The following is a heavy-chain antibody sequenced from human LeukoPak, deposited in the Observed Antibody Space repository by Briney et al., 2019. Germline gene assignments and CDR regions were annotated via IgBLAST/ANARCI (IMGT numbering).Heavy chain of an antibody. CDR3: AKEVHFWWLLLLNDAFDI. D-gene: IGHD3-22*01. CDR2: ISGSGGST. V-gene: IGHV3-23*01. Sequence: PGGSLRLSRAASGFTLGSYWMHWVRQAPGKGLEWVSAISGSGGSTYYADSVKGGFTISRDNSKNTLYLQMNSLRAEDTAVYYCAKEVHFWWLLLLNDAFDIWGQGTMVTVSS. CDR1: GFTLGSYW. J-gene: IGHJ3*02.